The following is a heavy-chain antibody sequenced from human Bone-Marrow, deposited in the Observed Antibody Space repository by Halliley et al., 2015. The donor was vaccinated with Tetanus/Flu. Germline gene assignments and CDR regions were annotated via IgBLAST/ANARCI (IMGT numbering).Heavy chain of an antibody. Sequence: ANIKGDGTGQEYVESVRGRFTVSRDNAKNSVFLQVNSLRPEDTAIYYCARFVRSDWWLSSFDSWGQGTMVTVSS. J-gene: IGHJ4*02. CDR3: ARFVRSDWWLSSFDS. CDR2: IKGDGTGQ. D-gene: IGHD2-8*02. V-gene: IGHV3-7*04.